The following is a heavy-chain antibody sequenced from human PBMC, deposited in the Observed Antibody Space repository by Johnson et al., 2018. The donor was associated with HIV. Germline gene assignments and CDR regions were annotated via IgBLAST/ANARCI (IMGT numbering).Heavy chain of an antibody. D-gene: IGHD3-10*01. CDR3: ARVRGAGSYYAPEAFDI. CDR2: IRYDGSSK. V-gene: IGHV3-33*08. J-gene: IGHJ3*02. CDR1: GFTVSSNY. Sequence: VQLVESGGGVVQPGRSLRLSCAASGFTVSSNYMSWVRQAPGKGLEWVAVIRYDGSSKYYVDVGKGRFTICRDNAKNSLYLQMNSLRAEDTAVYYCARVRGAGSYYAPEAFDIWGQGTMVTVSS.